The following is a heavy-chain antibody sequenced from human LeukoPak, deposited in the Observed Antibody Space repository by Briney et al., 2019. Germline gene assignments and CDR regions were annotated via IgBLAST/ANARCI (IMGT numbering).Heavy chain of an antibody. CDR1: GFTFSSYG. Sequence: PPGGSLRLSCAASGFTFSSYGMSWVRQAPGKGLEWVSAISGSGGSTYYADSVKGRFTISRDNSKNTLYLQMNSLRAEDTAVYYCAKDRGSSSGWYFDYWGQGTLVTVSS. D-gene: IGHD6-19*01. CDR2: ISGSGGST. V-gene: IGHV3-23*01. CDR3: AKDRGSSSGWYFDY. J-gene: IGHJ4*02.